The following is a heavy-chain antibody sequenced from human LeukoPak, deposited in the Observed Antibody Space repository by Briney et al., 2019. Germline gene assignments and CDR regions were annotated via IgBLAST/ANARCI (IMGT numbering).Heavy chain of an antibody. V-gene: IGHV3-53*01. CDR2: IYSGGST. J-gene: IGHJ4*02. CDR3: ARISRDGYPDY. Sequence: PGGSRRLSCAASGFTVSSNYMSWVRQAPGKGLEWVSVIYSGGSTYYADSVKGRFTISRDNSKNTLYLQMNSLRAEDTAVYYCARISRDGYPDYWGQGTLVTVSS. D-gene: IGHD5-24*01. CDR1: GFTVSSNY.